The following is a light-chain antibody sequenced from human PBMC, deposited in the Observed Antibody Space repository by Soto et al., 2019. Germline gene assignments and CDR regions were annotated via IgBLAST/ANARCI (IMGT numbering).Light chain of an antibody. CDR2: GAS. Sequence: EIVLTQSPGSLSLSPGEGATLSCRASQSVSSSFFAWYQQKPGQAPSLLIYGASRRATGVPDRFSGSGSGTDFTLSISRLEPEDFAVYYCHQHESSVTFSQGTKVEIK. V-gene: IGKV3-20*01. J-gene: IGKJ1*01. CDR3: HQHESSVT. CDR1: QSVSSSF.